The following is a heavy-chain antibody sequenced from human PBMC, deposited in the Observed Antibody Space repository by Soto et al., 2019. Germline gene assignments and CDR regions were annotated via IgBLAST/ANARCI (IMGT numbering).Heavy chain of an antibody. CDR1: GFSFSDHY. CDR3: ARPMVRGNYFDY. D-gene: IGHD3-10*01. V-gene: IGHV3-72*01. Sequence: EVQLVESGGGLVQPGGSLRLSCAASGFSFSDHYMDWVRQAPGKGLEWVARIRDKAHTYTTEYAASVKGRFTISRDDSKNSLDLQMNNLKTEDTAVYYCARPMVRGNYFDYWGQGALVTVSS. J-gene: IGHJ4*02. CDR2: IRDKAHTYTT.